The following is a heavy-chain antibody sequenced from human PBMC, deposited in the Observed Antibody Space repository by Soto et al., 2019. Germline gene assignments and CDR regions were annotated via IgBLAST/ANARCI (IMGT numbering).Heavy chain of an antibody. J-gene: IGHJ6*02. CDR1: GFTFSDYY. D-gene: IGHD3-22*01. CDR2: ISSSSSYT. Sequence: PGGSLRLSCAASGFTFSDYYMSWTRQAPGKGLEWVSYISSSSSYTNYADSVKGRFTISRDNAKNSLYLQMNSLRAEDTAVYYCARAEDSSGYFPRSYYGMDVWGQGTTVTVSS. V-gene: IGHV3-11*06. CDR3: ARAEDSSGYFPRSYYGMDV.